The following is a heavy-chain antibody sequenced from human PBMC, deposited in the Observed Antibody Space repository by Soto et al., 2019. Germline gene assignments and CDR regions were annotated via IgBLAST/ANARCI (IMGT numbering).Heavy chain of an antibody. CDR3: ARAPHGMDV. V-gene: IGHV3-30-3*01. CDR2: ISYDGSKK. J-gene: IGHJ6*02. Sequence: QEQLVESGGGVVQPGRSLRLSCVASGFMFSSYAMHWVRQASGKGLEGVAVISYDGSKKYYTDSVKGRYTISRDDSKNTLYLQMNSLRVEDTAVYYCARAPHGMDVWGQGTTVTVSS. CDR1: GFMFSSYA.